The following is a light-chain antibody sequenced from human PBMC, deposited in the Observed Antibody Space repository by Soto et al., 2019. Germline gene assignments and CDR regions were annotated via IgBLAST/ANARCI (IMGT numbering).Light chain of an antibody. CDR2: GTS. Sequence: ENVLTQSPGTLSLFPGERATLSCRASQSVSSSFLAWYQQRPGQAPRLLIYGTSSRATGIPDRFSGSGSGTHFTLTISRMEPEDFAVYYCQQYCSSPWTFGQGTKVEIK. CDR1: QSVSSSF. J-gene: IGKJ1*01. V-gene: IGKV3-20*01. CDR3: QQYCSSPWT.